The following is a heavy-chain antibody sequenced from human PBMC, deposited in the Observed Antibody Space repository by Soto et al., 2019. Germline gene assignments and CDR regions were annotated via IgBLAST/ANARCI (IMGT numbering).Heavy chain of an antibody. Sequence: QVQLQQWGAGLLKPSETLSLTCAVYGGSVSGYYWSWIRQPPGKGLEWSGEINHSGSTNYNPSLKRRFTVSVDTAKNQFSLKLSSVTAAHTAVYYCASSHDYGARLPLDYWGQGPLVTVSS. V-gene: IGHV4-34*01. CDR3: ASSHDYGARLPLDY. D-gene: IGHD4-17*01. CDR2: INHSGST. CDR1: GGSVSGYY. J-gene: IGHJ4*02.